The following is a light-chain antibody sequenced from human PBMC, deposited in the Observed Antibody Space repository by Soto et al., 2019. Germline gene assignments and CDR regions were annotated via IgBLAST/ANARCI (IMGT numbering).Light chain of an antibody. J-gene: IGKJ1*01. V-gene: IGKV4-1*01. CDR2: WAS. CDR3: QQYYSPWT. CDR1: QSVLYSSNNKDY. Sequence: DIVMTQSPDSLAVSLGERATINCKSSQSVLYSSNNKDYLAWYQQKPGQPPKLLIYWASTRESGVPDRFSGSRSGTDSTLTISSLQAEDVEVYYCQQYYSPWTFGQGSKVEIK.